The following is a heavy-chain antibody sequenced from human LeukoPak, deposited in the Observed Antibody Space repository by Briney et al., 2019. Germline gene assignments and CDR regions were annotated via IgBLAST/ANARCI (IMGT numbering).Heavy chain of an antibody. V-gene: IGHV3-30*03. CDR3: AREKDGMDV. CDR2: TVYDGTNK. Sequence: GGSLRLSCAASGFTFSSYEMNWVRQAPGKGLEWVAITVYDGTNKYYADSVKGRFTISRDNSNNILYLQMNSLRAGDTALYYCAREKDGMDVWGQGTTVTVSS. CDR1: GFTFSSYE. J-gene: IGHJ6*01.